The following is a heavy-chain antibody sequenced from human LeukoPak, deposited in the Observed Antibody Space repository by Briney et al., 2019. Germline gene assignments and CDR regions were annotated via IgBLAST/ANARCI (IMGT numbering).Heavy chain of an antibody. J-gene: IGHJ3*02. CDR2: ISSSSSYI. V-gene: IGHV3-21*01. CDR1: GFTFSSYS. Sequence: KTGGSLRLSCAASGFTFSSYSMNWVRQAPGKGLEWVSSISSSSSYIYYADSVKGRFTISRDNAKNSLYLQMNSLRAEDTAVYYCARVRSYYYDSSGYHPDAFDIWGQGTMVTVSS. CDR3: ARVRSYYYDSSGYHPDAFDI. D-gene: IGHD3-22*01.